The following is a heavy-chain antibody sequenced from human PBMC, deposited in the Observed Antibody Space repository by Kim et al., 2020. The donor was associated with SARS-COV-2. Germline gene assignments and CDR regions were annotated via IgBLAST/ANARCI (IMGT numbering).Heavy chain of an antibody. J-gene: IGHJ6*03. CDR3: ARDGGLLPPTYYYYYMDV. CDR2: INTNTGNP. D-gene: IGHD2-15*01. CDR1: GYTFTSYA. Sequence: ASVKVYCKASGYTFTSYAMNWVRQAPGQGLEWMGWINTNTGNPTYAQGFTGRFVFSLDTSVSTAYLQISSLKAEDTAVYYCARDGGLLPPTYYYYYMDVWGKGTTVTVSS. V-gene: IGHV7-4-1*02.